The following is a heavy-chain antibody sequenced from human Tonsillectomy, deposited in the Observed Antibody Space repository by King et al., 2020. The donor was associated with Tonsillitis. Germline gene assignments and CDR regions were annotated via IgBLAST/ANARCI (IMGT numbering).Heavy chain of an antibody. D-gene: IGHD3-22*01. CDR2: ISYDGSNK. CDR3: AKENDLHYYDSSGASAFDI. Sequence: VQLVESGGGVVQPGRSLRLSCAASGFTFSSYGMHWVRQAPGKGLEWVAVISYDGSNKYYADSVKGRFTISRDNSKNSLYLQMNSLRAKDMAVYYCAKENDLHYYDSSGASAFDIWGQGTMVTVSS. V-gene: IGHV3-30*18. CDR1: GFTFSSYG. J-gene: IGHJ3*02.